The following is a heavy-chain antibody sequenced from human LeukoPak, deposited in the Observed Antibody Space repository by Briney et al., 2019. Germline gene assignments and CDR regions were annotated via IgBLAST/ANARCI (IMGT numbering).Heavy chain of an antibody. CDR1: GGTFSSYA. D-gene: IGHD2/OR15-2a*01. Sequence: SVKVSCKASGGTFSSYAISWVRQAPGQGLEWMGGIIPIFGTANYAQKFQGRVTINADESTSTAYMELGSLRSEDAAVYYCARGIRLPLDYYYYMDVRGKGTTVTVSS. CDR2: IIPIFGTA. J-gene: IGHJ6*03. CDR3: ARGIRLPLDYYYYMDV. V-gene: IGHV1-69*01.